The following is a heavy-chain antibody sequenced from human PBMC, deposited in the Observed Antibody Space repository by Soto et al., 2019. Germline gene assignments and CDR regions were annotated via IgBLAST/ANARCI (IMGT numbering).Heavy chain of an antibody. D-gene: IGHD3-3*01. CDR3: ARENSGVTIFGVVHNYFDY. V-gene: IGHV4-31*03. Sequence: SETLSLTCTVSGGSISSGGYYWSWIRQHPGKGLEWIGYIYYSGSTYYNPSLKSRVTISVDTSKNQFSLKLSSVTAADTAVYYCARENSGVTIFGVVHNYFDYWGQGTLVTVSS. CDR2: IYYSGST. CDR1: GGSISSGGYY. J-gene: IGHJ4*02.